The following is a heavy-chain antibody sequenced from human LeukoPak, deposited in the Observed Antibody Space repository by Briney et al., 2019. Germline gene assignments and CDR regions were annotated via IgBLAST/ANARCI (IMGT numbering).Heavy chain of an antibody. D-gene: IGHD4-23*01. CDR2: ISGSGGST. CDR1: GFTLSSYA. Sequence: GGSLRLSCAASGFTLSSYAMSWVRQAPGKGLEWVSAISGSGGSTYYPDSVKGRFTISRDNSKNTLYLQMNILRAEDTAVYYCAQDRHDYGGQPEGGYWGQGTLVTVSS. J-gene: IGHJ4*02. V-gene: IGHV3-23*01. CDR3: AQDRHDYGGQPEGGY.